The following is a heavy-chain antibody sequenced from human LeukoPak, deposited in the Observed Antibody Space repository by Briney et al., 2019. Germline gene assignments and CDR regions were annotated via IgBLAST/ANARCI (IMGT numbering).Heavy chain of an antibody. Sequence: PGGSLRLSCAASGFTVSSNCMSGVRQAPGKGLEWVSLIYAGGSTYYADAVKGRFTISRHNSKNTLHLQMNSLRVEDSAVYYCATAGSSELLWDYAMDVWGQGTTVTVSS. CDR1: GFTVSSNC. V-gene: IGHV3-53*04. D-gene: IGHD3-10*01. J-gene: IGHJ6*02. CDR2: IYAGGST. CDR3: ATAGSSELLWDYAMDV.